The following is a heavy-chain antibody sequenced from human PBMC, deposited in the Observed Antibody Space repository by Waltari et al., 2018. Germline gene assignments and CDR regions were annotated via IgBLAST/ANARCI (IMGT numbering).Heavy chain of an antibody. CDR3: ARDSMGYGDYE. V-gene: IGHV3-48*04. Sequence: EVQLVESGGGLVQPGGSLRLSCAASGFTFSSYSMNWVRQAPGKGLEWVAYISSSSSTIYYADSVKGRFTISRDNAKNSLYLQMNSLRAEDTAVYYCARDSMGYGDYEGGQGTLVTVSS. CDR1: GFTFSSYS. J-gene: IGHJ4*02. D-gene: IGHD4-17*01. CDR2: ISSSSSTI.